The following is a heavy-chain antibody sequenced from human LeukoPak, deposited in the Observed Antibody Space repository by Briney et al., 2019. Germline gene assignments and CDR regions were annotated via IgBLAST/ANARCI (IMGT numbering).Heavy chain of an antibody. Sequence: SETLSLTCTVSGGSINDASWNWIRQPPGQGLEWIGYIYHSGGTNYNPSLKSRVTISLDTSKNQFSLKLSSVTAADTAVYYCARVGTYYRSLDSWGQGTLVIVSS. V-gene: IGHV4-59*01. J-gene: IGHJ4*02. CDR2: IYHSGGT. CDR1: GGSINDAS. D-gene: IGHD3-10*01. CDR3: ARVGTYYRSLDS.